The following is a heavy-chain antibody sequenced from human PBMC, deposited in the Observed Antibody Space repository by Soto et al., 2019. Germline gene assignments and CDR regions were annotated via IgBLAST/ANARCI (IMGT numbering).Heavy chain of an antibody. D-gene: IGHD3-16*01. CDR1: GGSIDSGSFS. J-gene: IGHJ4*02. CDR3: ARIHWAQGSLDH. Sequence: RSLACAVSGGSIDSGSFSLSWIRQPPGKVLEWIGYVTHSGTAYSIPSLNGRLTLSVDSSQTQFSLKLTSVTAADSAFYYRARIHWAQGSLDHWGRGILVTVSS. CDR2: VTHSGTA. V-gene: IGHV4-30-2*01.